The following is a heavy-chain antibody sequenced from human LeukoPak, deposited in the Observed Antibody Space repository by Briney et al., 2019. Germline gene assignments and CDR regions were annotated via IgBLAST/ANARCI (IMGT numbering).Heavy chain of an antibody. J-gene: IGHJ4*02. V-gene: IGHV3-21*01. D-gene: IGHD6-13*01. CDR1: GFTFSSYS. CDR3: ARDGIAAADTPFDY. Sequence: GGSLRLSCAASGFTFSSYSMNWVRQAPGKGLEWVSSISSSSSYIYYADSVKGRFTISRDNAKNSLYLQMNSLRAEDTAVYYCARDGIAAADTPFDYWGQGTLVTVSS. CDR2: ISSSSSYI.